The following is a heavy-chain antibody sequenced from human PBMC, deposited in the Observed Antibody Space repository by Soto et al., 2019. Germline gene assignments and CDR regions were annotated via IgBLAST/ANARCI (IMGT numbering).Heavy chain of an antibody. V-gene: IGHV1-3*01. J-gene: IGHJ5*02. D-gene: IGHD2-21*02. CDR2: INAGNGNT. CDR1: GYTFTSYA. CDR3: ARIETGRVVTRPNWLDP. Sequence: QVQLVQSGAEVKKPGASVKVSCKASGYTFTSYAMHWVRQAPGQRLEWMGWINAGNGNTKYSQNFQGRVTITRDTSASTAYMELSSRRSEDTAVYYCARIETGRVVTRPNWLDPWGQGTLVTVSS.